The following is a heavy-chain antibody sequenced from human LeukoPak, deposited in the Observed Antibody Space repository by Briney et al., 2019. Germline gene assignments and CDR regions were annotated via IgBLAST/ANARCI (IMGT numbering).Heavy chain of an antibody. CDR2: VNESGGT. D-gene: IGHD1-26*01. Sequence: SETLSLTCAVYIDSFSDYHWNWIRQTPGKGMEWIGEVNESGGTNIRPSLRSLIILSVDTSKNQFSLKLLSVTVADTAIYYCARGHGATVPQVGKNWFDPWGQGTWVTVSS. CDR3: ARGHGATVPQVGKNWFDP. V-gene: IGHV4-34*01. J-gene: IGHJ5*02. CDR1: IDSFSDYH.